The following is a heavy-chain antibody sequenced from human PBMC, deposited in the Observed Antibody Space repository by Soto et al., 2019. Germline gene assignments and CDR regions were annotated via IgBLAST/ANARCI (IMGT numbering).Heavy chain of an antibody. CDR1: GFTFSSYA. J-gene: IGHJ3*02. Sequence: GGSLRLSCAASGFTFSSYAMSWVRQAPGKGLEWVSAISGSGGSTYYADSVKGRFTISRDNSKNTLYLQMNSLRAEDTAVYYCAKVTGFGEFFEGAFDIWGQGTMVTVSS. CDR3: AKVTGFGEFFEGAFDI. D-gene: IGHD3-10*01. CDR2: ISGSGGST. V-gene: IGHV3-23*01.